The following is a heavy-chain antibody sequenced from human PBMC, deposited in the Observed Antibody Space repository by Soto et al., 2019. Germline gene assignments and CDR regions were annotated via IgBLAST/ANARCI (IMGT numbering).Heavy chain of an antibody. V-gene: IGHV4-34*01. CDR1: GGSFSGYY. D-gene: IGHD2-2*01. Sequence: SETLSLTCAVYGGSFSGYYWSWIPQPPGKGLEWIGEINHSGSTNYNPSLKSRVTISVDTSKNQFSLKLSSVTAADTAVYYCARGANAVPAALLCGYYHSYSMDFWGTGLTVTVFS. CDR3: ARGANAVPAALLCGYYHSYSMDF. J-gene: IGHJ6*03. CDR2: INHSGST.